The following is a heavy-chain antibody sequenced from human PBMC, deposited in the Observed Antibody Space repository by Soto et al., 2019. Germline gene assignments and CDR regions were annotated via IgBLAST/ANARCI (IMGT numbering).Heavy chain of an antibody. D-gene: IGHD5-12*01. J-gene: IGHJ4*02. CDR3: VSIYSGYDSSPFDY. V-gene: IGHV1-69*02. CDR1: GGTFSSYT. Sequence: QVQLVQSGAEVKKPGSSVKVSCKASGGTFSSYTISWVRQAPGQGLEWMGRIIPILGIANYAQKFQGRVTITADKSTSTAYMELSSLRSEDTAVYYCVSIYSGYDSSPFDYWGQGTLVTVSS. CDR2: IIPILGIA.